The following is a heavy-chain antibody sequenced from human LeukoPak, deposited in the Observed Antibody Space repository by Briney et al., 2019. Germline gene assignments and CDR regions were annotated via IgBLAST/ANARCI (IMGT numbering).Heavy chain of an antibody. D-gene: IGHD3-3*01. CDR2: INAGNGNT. J-gene: IGHJ6*02. CDR1: GYTFTSYA. CDR3: ARAGYYDFWSGYSDYYYGMDV. Sequence: ASVKVSCKASGYTFTSYAMHWVRQAPGQRLEWMGRINAGNGNTKYSQKFQGRVTITRDTSASTAYMELSSLRSEDTAAYYCARAGYYDFWSGYSDYYYGMDVWGQGTTVTVSS. V-gene: IGHV1-3*01.